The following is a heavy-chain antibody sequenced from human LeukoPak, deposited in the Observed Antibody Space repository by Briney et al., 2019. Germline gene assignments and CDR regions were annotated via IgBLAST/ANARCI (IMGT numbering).Heavy chain of an antibody. CDR2: IYYSGST. D-gene: IGHD4-23*01. Sequence: PSETLSLTCTVSGGSISSYYWSWIRQPPGKGLEWIGYIYYSGSTNYNPSLKSRVTISVDTSKNQLSLKLSSVTAADTAVYYCARGVTTVVTPDYWGQGTLVTVSS. CDR3: ARGVTTVVTPDY. J-gene: IGHJ4*02. CDR1: GGSISSYY. V-gene: IGHV4-59*01.